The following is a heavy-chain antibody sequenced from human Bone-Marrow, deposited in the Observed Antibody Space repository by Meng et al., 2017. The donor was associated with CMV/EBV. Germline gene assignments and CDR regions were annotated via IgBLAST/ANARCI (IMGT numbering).Heavy chain of an antibody. J-gene: IGHJ4*02. D-gene: IGHD6-19*01. CDR1: FTFSSYA. CDR2: ISYDGSNK. CDR3: ARAPQQLGIAVAGGPDY. Sequence: FTFSSYAMHWVRQAPGKGLEWVAGISYDGSNKYYADSVKGQFTISRDNSKNTLYLQVSTLRAEDTAVYYCARAPQQLGIAVAGGPDYWGQGTLVTVSS. V-gene: IGHV3-30-3*01.